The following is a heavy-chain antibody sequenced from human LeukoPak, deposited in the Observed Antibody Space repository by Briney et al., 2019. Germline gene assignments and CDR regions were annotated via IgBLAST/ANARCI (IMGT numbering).Heavy chain of an antibody. CDR1: GFTFSSYW. J-gene: IGHJ4*02. D-gene: IGHD1-1*01. CDR3: ASSIVTTGDY. V-gene: IGHV3-74*01. CDR2: INTDGSST. Sequence: GGSLRLSCAASGFTFSSYWMHWVRQAPGKGLVWVSRINTDGSSTSYADSMNGRFTISRDHAKNTLYLQMNSLRAEDTAVYYCASSIVTTGDYWGQGTLVSVSS.